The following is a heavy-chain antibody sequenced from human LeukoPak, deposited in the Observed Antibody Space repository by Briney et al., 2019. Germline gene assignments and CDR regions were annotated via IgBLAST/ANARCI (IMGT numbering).Heavy chain of an antibody. CDR2: INPNSGVT. CDR3: ARGIRYCSGGSCS. Sequence: ASVKVSCKASGYSFTGYYMHWVRQAPGQGLEWMGWINPNSGVTNYAQKFHGRVTMTRDTSISTAYMDLSRLRSDDTAVYYCARGIRYCSGGSCSWGQGTLVNVSS. CDR1: GYSFTGYY. V-gene: IGHV1-2*02. D-gene: IGHD2-15*01. J-gene: IGHJ5*02.